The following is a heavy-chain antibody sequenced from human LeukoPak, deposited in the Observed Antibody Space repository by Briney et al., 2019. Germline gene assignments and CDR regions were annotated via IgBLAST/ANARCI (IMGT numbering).Heavy chain of an antibody. Sequence: ASVKVSCKSSGYTFTGYYMHWVRQAPGQGLEWMGWINPNSGGTNYAQKFRGRVTMTRDTSISTAYMELSSLRSDDTAVYYCARSAPYCSSTNCAFGYWGQGTLVTVSS. V-gene: IGHV1-2*02. CDR2: INPNSGGT. J-gene: IGHJ4*02. CDR1: GYTFTGYY. CDR3: ARSAPYCSSTNCAFGY. D-gene: IGHD2-2*01.